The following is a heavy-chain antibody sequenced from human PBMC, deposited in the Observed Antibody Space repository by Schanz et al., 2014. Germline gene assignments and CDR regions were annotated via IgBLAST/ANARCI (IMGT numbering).Heavy chain of an antibody. D-gene: IGHD4-17*01. V-gene: IGHV3-48*01. J-gene: IGHJ3*02. CDR3: ARKMKLGVYGGKGHDSLDI. CDR1: GFIFGSSV. CDR2: VSRSTPDI. Sequence: EVQLLESGGGLVQPGGSLRLSCAASGFIFGSSVMAWVRQAPGKGLEWVSYVSRSTPDIYYADSVKGRFTMSRDNAKNSVFLQMNSLRAEDTAVYYCARKMKLGVYGGKGHDSLDIWGQGTMVTASS.